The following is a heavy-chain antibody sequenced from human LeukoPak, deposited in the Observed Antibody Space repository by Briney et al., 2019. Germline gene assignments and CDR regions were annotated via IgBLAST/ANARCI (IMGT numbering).Heavy chain of an antibody. D-gene: IGHD4-23*01. CDR2: ISYDGSNK. CDR3: ARSDGDKEFDD. V-gene: IGHV3-30-3*01. Sequence: GRSLRLSCAASGFTFSSYAMHWVRQAPGKGLEWVAVISYDGSNKYYADSVKGRFTISRDNSKNTLYLQMNSLRAEDTAVYYCARSDGDKEFDDWGQGTLGTVSS. CDR1: GFTFSSYA. J-gene: IGHJ4*03.